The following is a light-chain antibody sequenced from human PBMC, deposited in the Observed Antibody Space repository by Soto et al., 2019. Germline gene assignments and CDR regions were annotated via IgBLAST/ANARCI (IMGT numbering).Light chain of an antibody. Sequence: QAVVTQEPSLTVSPGGTVTLTCASSTGAVTSDYYANWFQQKPGQAPKALIYRSSNKYSWTPARFSGSLLGGKAALTLSGVQPEDEAEYYCLLYFGGTQVFGTGTKLTVL. CDR2: RSS. J-gene: IGLJ1*01. CDR1: TGAVTSDYY. V-gene: IGLV7-43*01. CDR3: LLYFGGTQV.